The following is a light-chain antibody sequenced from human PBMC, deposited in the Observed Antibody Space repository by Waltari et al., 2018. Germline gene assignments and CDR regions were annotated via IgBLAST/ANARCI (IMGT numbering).Light chain of an antibody. CDR1: QNIGNW. V-gene: IGKV1-5*03. Sequence: DIQMTQSPSTLSASVGDRVTVTCRATQNIGNWLAWYQQKLGKAPKLLINKASSLESGGPSRFSGSGSGTEFTLTINSLQPDDFATYFCQQYNSYPMTFGQGTRLEIK. CDR2: KAS. CDR3: QQYNSYPMT. J-gene: IGKJ5*01.